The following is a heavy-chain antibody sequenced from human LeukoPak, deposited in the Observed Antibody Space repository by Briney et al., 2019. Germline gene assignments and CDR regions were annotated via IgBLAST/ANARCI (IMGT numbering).Heavy chain of an antibody. CDR3: ARDSGPITTAPTGYYFDY. Sequence: GASVKVSCKASGYTFTSYGISWVRQAPGQGLEWMGWISAYNGNTNYAQKLQGRVTMTTDTSTSTTYMELRSLRSDDTAVYYCARDSGPITTAPTGYYFDYWGQGTLVTVSS. V-gene: IGHV1-18*01. J-gene: IGHJ4*02. CDR1: GYTFTSYG. CDR2: ISAYNGNT. D-gene: IGHD3-22*01.